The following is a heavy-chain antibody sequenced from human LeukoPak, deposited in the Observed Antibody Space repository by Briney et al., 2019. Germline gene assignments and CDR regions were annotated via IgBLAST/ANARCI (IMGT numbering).Heavy chain of an antibody. CDR2: IHLDGRTT. V-gene: IGHV3-74*01. Sequence: PGGSLRLSCAASGFTFSSYWMHWVRQRPGKGLVWVSRIHLDGRTTNYADSVKGRFTISRDNAKNTLSLEMSSLRPEDTAVYYCARGGSPSEYWGQGTLVSVSS. CDR1: GFTFSSYW. D-gene: IGHD3-16*01. CDR3: ARGGSPSEY. J-gene: IGHJ4*02.